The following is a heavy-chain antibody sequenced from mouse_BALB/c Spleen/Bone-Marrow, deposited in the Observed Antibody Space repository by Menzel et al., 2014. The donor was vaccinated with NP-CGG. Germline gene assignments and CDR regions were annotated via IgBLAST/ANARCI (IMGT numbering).Heavy chain of an antibody. Sequence: EVMLVESGGGLVQPGGSLKISCAASGFTFSSYIMSWVRQTPEKRLEWVAYISNGGGSTYYPDTVKGRFTISRDNAKNTLYLQMLSLKSEDTAMYYCARQGVYYGKTYYAMDYWGQGTSVTVSS. CDR3: ARQGVYYGKTYYAMDY. CDR1: GFTFSSYI. V-gene: IGHV5-12-2*01. D-gene: IGHD2-1*01. CDR2: ISNGGGST. J-gene: IGHJ4*01.